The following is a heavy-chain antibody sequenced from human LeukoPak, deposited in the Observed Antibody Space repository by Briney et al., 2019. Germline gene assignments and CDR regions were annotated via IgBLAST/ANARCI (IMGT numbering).Heavy chain of an antibody. CDR2: ISGSGYST. Sequence: GGSLRLSCAASGFTFNTSAMGWVRQAPGKGLEWVLAISGSGYSTYYTDSVKGRFTISRDNSKNTLYLQMNSLRVEDTAVYYCAKQGLGLVDYWGQGTLVTVSS. D-gene: IGHD3-16*01. V-gene: IGHV3-23*01. CDR3: AKQGLGLVDY. J-gene: IGHJ4*02. CDR1: GFTFNTSA.